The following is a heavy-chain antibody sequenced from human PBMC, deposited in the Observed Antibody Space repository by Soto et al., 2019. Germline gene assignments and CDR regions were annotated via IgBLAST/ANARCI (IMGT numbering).Heavy chain of an antibody. J-gene: IGHJ1*01. CDR1: GDSIGSTDSY. D-gene: IGHD6-25*01. CDR3: ARGGSGWAEYFQH. V-gene: IGHV4-30-4*08. CDR2: IYYTGGT. Sequence: QVQLQESGPGLVEPSQTLSLTCTVSGDSIGSTDSYWSWIRRPPGKGLEWIGYIYYTGGTFYNPSLKSRLTISLETSSNQFSLTLTSVTATDTGIYYCARGGSGWAEYFQHWGQGTLVAVSS.